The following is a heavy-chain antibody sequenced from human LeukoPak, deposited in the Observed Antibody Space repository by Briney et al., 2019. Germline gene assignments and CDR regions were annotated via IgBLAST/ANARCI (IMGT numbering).Heavy chain of an antibody. CDR3: ARDPVPQAY. V-gene: IGHV3-48*03. Sequence: GGCLRLSCAASGFTFSSYEMNWVRQAPGKGLEWVSYISSSGSTMYYADSVKGRFTISRDNAKNSLYLQMNSLRAEDTAVYYCARDPVPQAYWGQGTLVTVSS. CDR2: ISSSGSTM. J-gene: IGHJ4*02. CDR1: GFTFSSYE.